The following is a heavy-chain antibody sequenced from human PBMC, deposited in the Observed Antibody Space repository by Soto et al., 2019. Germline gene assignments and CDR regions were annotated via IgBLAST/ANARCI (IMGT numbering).Heavy chain of an antibody. V-gene: IGHV4-59*01. CDR3: ARTSYYYYGMDV. J-gene: IGHJ6*02. D-gene: IGHD2-2*01. Sequence: QVQLQESGPGLVKPSETLSLTCTVAGGSISSYYWSWIRQPPGKGLEWIGYIYYSGSTIYKPSLKRRVAISVDTSKNQCSRTLSSVTAADTAVYYCARTSYYYYGMDVWGQGTTVTVSS. CDR1: GGSISSYY. CDR2: IYYSGST.